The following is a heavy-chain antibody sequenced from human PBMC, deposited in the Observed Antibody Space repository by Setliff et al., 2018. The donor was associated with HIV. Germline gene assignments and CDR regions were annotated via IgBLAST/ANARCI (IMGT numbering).Heavy chain of an antibody. Sequence: PGGSLRLSCAASGFTFDDYAMHWVRQAPGKGLEWVSGISWNSGNIGYADSVKGRFTISRDNAQNILYLQMSSLRVEDTAIYYCAGGVVVAARNWFDPWGQGTLVTVSS. D-gene: IGHD2-15*01. CDR3: AGGVVVAARNWFDP. J-gene: IGHJ5*02. CDR2: ISWNSGNI. V-gene: IGHV3-9*01. CDR1: GFTFDDYA.